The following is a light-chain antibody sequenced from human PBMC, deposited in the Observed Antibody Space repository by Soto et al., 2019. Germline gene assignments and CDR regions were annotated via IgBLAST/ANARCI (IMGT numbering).Light chain of an antibody. V-gene: IGKV3-15*01. Sequence: EIVMTQSPATLSVSPGERATLSCRASQSVSSKVAWYQQKPGQAPRLLIYDASVRATGIPDRFSGRGSGTEFTLTISSLQSEDFALYYCQQYNNWTFGQGTRVVIK. CDR3: QQYNNWT. CDR1: QSVSSK. J-gene: IGKJ1*01. CDR2: DAS.